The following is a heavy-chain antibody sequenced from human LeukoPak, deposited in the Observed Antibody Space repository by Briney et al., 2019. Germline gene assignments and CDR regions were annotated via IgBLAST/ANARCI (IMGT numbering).Heavy chain of an antibody. V-gene: IGHV3-30*18. D-gene: IGHD6-6*01. J-gene: IGHJ4*02. Sequence: GGSLRLSCAASGFTFNSYSMHWVRQAPGKGLEWVAVISYDGSNKYYADSVKGRFTISRDNSKNTLYLQMNSLRAEDTAVYYCAKKGGQYNSFDYWGQGTLVTVSS. CDR2: ISYDGSNK. CDR3: AKKGGQYNSFDY. CDR1: GFTFNSYS.